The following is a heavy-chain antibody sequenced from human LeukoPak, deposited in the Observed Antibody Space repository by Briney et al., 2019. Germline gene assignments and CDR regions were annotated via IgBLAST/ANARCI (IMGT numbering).Heavy chain of an antibody. Sequence: PGGSLRLSCAASGFTFSSYEMSWVRQAPGKGLEWISYISGSGTTIYYAGSVQGRFTISRDNAKNTLYLQMNSLRAEDTAVYYCARDYYGSGSYEIYYYYYMDVWGKGTTVTVSS. J-gene: IGHJ6*03. V-gene: IGHV3-48*03. CDR1: GFTFSSYE. D-gene: IGHD3-10*01. CDR2: ISGSGTTI. CDR3: ARDYYGSGSYEIYYYYYMDV.